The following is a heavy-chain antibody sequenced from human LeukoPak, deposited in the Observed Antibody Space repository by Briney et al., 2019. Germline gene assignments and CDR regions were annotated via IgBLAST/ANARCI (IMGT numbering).Heavy chain of an antibody. V-gene: IGHV3-33*08. J-gene: IGHJ4*02. CDR1: GFTFSSYG. D-gene: IGHD3-16*01. CDR3: ARGGGRSFDY. CDR2: IWYDESNK. Sequence: GGSLTLSCEASGFTFSSYGRSWVRQAPAKGLEWVAVIWYDESNKCYADSVKGRFTISRDNSKNTLYLQMNSLRAEDTAVYYCARGGGRSFDYWGQGTLVTVSS.